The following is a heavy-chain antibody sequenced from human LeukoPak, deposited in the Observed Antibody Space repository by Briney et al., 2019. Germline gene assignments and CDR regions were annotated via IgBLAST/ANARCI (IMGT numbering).Heavy chain of an antibody. CDR3: ARDFSGSYFLFDY. J-gene: IGHJ4*02. CDR2: TSSSSGTI. Sequence: GSLRLSCAASGFTFSIYSMSWVRQAPGKGLEWVSYTSSSSGTIYYADSVKGRFTISRDNAKNSLYLQMNSLRAEDTAVYYCARDFSGSYFLFDYWGQGTLVTVSS. D-gene: IGHD1-26*01. V-gene: IGHV3-48*01. CDR1: GFTFSIYS.